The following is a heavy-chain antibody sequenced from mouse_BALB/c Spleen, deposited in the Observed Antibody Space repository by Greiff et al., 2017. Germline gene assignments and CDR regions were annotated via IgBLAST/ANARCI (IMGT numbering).Heavy chain of an antibody. CDR3: AKHVYYGSYGYFDV. CDR2: IWGGGST. D-gene: IGHD1-1*01. Sequence: VKVVESGPGLVAPSQSLSITCTVSGFSLTDYGVSWIRQPPGKGLEWLGVIWGGGSTYYNSALKSRLSISKDNSKSQVFLKMNSLQTDDTAMYYCAKHVYYGSYGYFDVWGAGTTVTVSA. J-gene: IGHJ1*01. CDR1: GFSLTDYG. V-gene: IGHV2-6-5*01.